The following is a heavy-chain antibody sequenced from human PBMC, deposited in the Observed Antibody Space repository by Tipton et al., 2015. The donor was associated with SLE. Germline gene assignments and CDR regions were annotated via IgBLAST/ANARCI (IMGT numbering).Heavy chain of an antibody. CDR1: GYSFTSYW. J-gene: IGHJ4*02. V-gene: IGHV5-10-1*01. CDR3: ARHTGYFGPFDY. Sequence: QLVQSGAEVKKPGESLRISCKGFGYSFTSYWISGVRQVPGKGLEWMGRIDPSDSYTSYSPSFQGHVTLSADKSISTAYLQWSSLKASDTAMYYCARHTGYFGPFDYWGQGTLVTVSS. D-gene: IGHD3-10*01. CDR2: IDPSDSYT.